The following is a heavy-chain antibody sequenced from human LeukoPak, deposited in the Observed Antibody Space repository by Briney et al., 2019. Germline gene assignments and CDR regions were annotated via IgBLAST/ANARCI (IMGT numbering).Heavy chain of an antibody. Sequence: GASVKVSCKASGYTFTGYYMHWVRQAPGQGLEWMGWINPNSGGTNYAQKFQGRVTMTRDTSISTAYMELSRLTSDDTAVYYCARPGERDYGDYAWFDPWGQGTLVTVSS. D-gene: IGHD4-17*01. CDR2: INPNSGGT. J-gene: IGHJ5*02. CDR1: GYTFTGYY. CDR3: ARPGERDYGDYAWFDP. V-gene: IGHV1-2*02.